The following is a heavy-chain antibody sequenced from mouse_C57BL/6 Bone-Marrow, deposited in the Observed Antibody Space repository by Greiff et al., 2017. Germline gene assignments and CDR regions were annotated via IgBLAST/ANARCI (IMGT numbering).Heavy chain of an antibody. CDR3: ARGYYFDY. CDR2: INPSSGYT. J-gene: IGHJ2*01. V-gene: IGHV1-4*01. Sequence: VQLQESGAELARPGASVKMSCKASGYTFTSYTMHWVKQRPGQGLEWIGYINPSSGYTKYNQKFKDKAKLTADKSSSTAYMQLSSLTYEDSAVYYCARGYYFDYWGQGTTLTVSS. CDR1: GYTFTSYT.